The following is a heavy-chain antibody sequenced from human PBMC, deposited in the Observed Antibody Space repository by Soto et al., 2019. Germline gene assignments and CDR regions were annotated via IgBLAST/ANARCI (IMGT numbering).Heavy chain of an antibody. CDR3: ARGLRGGYGMYV. CDR1: GFMFSSYW. Sequence: SLRLSCAASGFMFSSYWMHWVRQAPGKGLVWVSRIRYDGSITNYADSVKGRSTISRDDAKNTVYLQMNSLRAEDTALYYCARGLRGGYGMYVWGQGTTVTVSS. V-gene: IGHV3-74*01. CDR2: IRYDGSIT. D-gene: IGHD3-16*01. J-gene: IGHJ6*02.